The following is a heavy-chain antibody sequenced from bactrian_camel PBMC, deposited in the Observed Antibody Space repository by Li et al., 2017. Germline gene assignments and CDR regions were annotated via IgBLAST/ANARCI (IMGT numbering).Heavy chain of an antibody. J-gene: IGHJ4*01. CDR3: AADPAYRAHWHLRTGYSF. V-gene: IGHV3S57*01. CDR2: LTTAGNT. Sequence: HVQLVESGGGSVQAGESLRLSCAASGYTFSSYAVVWFRQAPGKGREQVASLTTAGNTDYAASVKGRFTISKDNAKNTLYLQMDNLEPGDTGMYYCAADPAYRAHWHLRTGYSFWGQGTQVTVS. CDR1: GYTFSSYA. D-gene: IGHD7*01.